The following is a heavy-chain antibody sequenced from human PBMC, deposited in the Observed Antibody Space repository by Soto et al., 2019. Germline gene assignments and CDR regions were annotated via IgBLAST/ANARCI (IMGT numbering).Heavy chain of an antibody. CDR1: GGTFSSYT. CDR3: ARTYYYDSSGLGTSPSAAFDI. V-gene: IGHV1-69*02. J-gene: IGHJ3*02. Sequence: SVKVSCKASGGTFSSYTISWVRQAPGQGLEWMGRIIPILGIANYAQKFQGRVTITADKSTSTAYMELSSLRSEDTAVYYCARTYYYDSSGLGTSPSAAFDIWGQGTVVTVSS. D-gene: IGHD3-22*01. CDR2: IIPILGIA.